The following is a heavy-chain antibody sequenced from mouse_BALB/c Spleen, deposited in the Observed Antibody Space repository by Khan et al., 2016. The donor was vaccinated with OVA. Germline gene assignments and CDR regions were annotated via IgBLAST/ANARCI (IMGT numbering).Heavy chain of an antibody. J-gene: IGHJ3*01. Sequence: QVQLKESGPGLVAPSQSLSITCTVSGLSLTNYGISWIRQPPGKGLEWLGVIWGDGSTNYPSALISRLSITKDNSKSQVFLQLNSLQTDDTATYYCANIDDGYDWLTYWGQGTLVTVSA. CDR3: ANIDDGYDWLTY. V-gene: IGHV2-3*01. CDR2: IWGDGST. D-gene: IGHD2-2*01. CDR1: GLSLTNYG.